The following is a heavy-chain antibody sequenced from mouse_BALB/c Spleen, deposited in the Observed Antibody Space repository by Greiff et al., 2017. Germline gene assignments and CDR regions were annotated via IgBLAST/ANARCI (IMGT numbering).Heavy chain of an antibody. Sequence: EVQVVESGGGLVQPGGSRKLSCAASGFTFSDYGMAWVRQAPGKGPEWVAFISNLAYSIYYADTVTGRFTISRENAKNTLYLEMSSLRSEDTAMYYCARSSSYWYFDVWGAGTTVTVSS. V-gene: IGHV5-15*02. D-gene: IGHD1-1*01. CDR2: ISNLAYSI. CDR1: GFTFSDYG. J-gene: IGHJ1*01. CDR3: ARSSSYWYFDV.